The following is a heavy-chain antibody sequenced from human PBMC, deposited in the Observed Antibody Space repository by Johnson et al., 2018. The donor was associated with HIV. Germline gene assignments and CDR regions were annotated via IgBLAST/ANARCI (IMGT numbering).Heavy chain of an antibody. D-gene: IGHD1-7*01. V-gene: IGHV3-13*01. Sequence: VQLVESGGGLVQPGGSLRLSCAASGFTFSSYDMHWVRQATGKGLEWVSAIGTAGDTYYPGSVKGRFTISRDNSKNTLYLQMNSLRAEATAVYYCAKGDRYNWNYVSASDIWGQGTMVTVSS. J-gene: IGHJ3*02. CDR3: AKGDRYNWNYVSASDI. CDR1: GFTFSSYD. CDR2: IGTAGDT.